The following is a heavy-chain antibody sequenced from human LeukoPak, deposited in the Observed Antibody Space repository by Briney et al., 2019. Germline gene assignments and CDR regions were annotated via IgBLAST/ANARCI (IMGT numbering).Heavy chain of an antibody. V-gene: IGHV1-2*02. Sequence: ASVKVSCKASGYTFTGYYMHLVRQAPGQGLEWMGWINPNSGGTNYAQKFQGRVTMTRDTSISTAYMELSRLRSDDTAVYYCARGDYYDSSGYSLYAFDIWGQGTMVTVSS. D-gene: IGHD3-22*01. CDR3: ARGDYYDSSGYSLYAFDI. CDR2: INPNSGGT. CDR1: GYTFTGYY. J-gene: IGHJ3*02.